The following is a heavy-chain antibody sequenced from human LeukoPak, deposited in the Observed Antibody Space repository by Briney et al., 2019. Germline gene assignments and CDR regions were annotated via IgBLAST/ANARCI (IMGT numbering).Heavy chain of an antibody. CDR1: GYTFTSYG. D-gene: IGHD3-16*01. CDR3: AKDPPGGGFFDY. J-gene: IGHJ4*02. CDR2: INPSGGST. Sequence: GASVKVSCKASGYTFTSYGISWVRQAPGQGLEWMGIINPSGGSTSYAQKFQGRVTMTRDTSTSTVYMELSSLRSEDTAVYYCAKDPPGGGFFDYWGQGTLVTVSS. V-gene: IGHV1-46*01.